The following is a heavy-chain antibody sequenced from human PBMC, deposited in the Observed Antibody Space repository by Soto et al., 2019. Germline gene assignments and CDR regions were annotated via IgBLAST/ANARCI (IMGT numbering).Heavy chain of an antibody. CDR2: IYHSGST. V-gene: IGHV4-4*02. J-gene: IGHJ4*02. CDR1: GGSIISSNC. Sequence: SETLSLTCAVSGGSIISSNCLIWVRHPPGKGLEWIGEIYHSGSTNYNPSLKSRVTISVDKSKNQFSLKLSSVTAADTAVYYCARSGAFWSGYYTCFDYWGQGTLVTVSS. CDR3: ARSGAFWSGYYTCFDY. D-gene: IGHD3-3*01.